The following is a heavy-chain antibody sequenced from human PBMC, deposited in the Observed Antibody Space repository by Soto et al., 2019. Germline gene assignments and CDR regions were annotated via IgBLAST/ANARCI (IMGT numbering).Heavy chain of an antibody. J-gene: IGHJ6*02. CDR2: INAGNGNT. D-gene: IGHD6-6*01. Sequence: QVQLVQSGAEEKKPGASVKVFCKASGYTFTSYAMQWVRQAPGQRLEWMGWINAGNGNTKYSQKFQGRVTITRDTSASTAYMELSSLRSEDTAVYYCARDVLLAYYGMDVWGQGTTVTVSS. CDR1: GYTFTSYA. V-gene: IGHV1-3*05. CDR3: ARDVLLAYYGMDV.